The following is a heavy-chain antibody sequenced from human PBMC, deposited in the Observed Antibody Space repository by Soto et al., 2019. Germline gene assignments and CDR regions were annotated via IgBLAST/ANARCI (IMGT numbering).Heavy chain of an antibody. J-gene: IGHJ6*03. Sequence: ASVKVSCKASGYSFTNYGVTWVRQAPGQGLEWMGWISAFNGNTHYAQNLQGRVTMTTDASTSTAYMELGSLRSDDTAVYYCARDRGVAPPVAGNTHYYYYMDVWGKGTTVTVSS. CDR1: GYSFTNYG. CDR3: ARDRGVAPPVAGNTHYYYYMDV. CDR2: ISAFNGNT. D-gene: IGHD6-19*01. V-gene: IGHV1-18*01.